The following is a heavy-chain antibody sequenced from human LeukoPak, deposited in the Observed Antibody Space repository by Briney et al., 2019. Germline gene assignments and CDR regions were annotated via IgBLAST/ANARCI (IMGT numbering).Heavy chain of an antibody. CDR1: GGSISSYY. CDR3: AREGGKGMVRGVPPIT. J-gene: IGHJ5*02. Sequence: SETLSLTCTVSGGSISSYYWSWIRQPPGKGLEWIGYIYYSGSTNYNPSLKSRVTISVDTSKNQFSLKLSSVTAADTAVYYCAREGGKGMVRGVPPITWGQGTLVTVSS. V-gene: IGHV4-59*01. D-gene: IGHD3-10*01. CDR2: IYYSGST.